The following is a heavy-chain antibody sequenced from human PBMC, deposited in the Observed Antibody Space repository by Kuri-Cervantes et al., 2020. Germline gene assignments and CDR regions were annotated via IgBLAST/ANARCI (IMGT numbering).Heavy chain of an antibody. CDR2: ISYDGSNK. V-gene: IGHV3-30*07. Sequence: GGSLRLSCAASGYTFSSYAMHWVRQAPGKGLEWVAVISYDGSNKYYAESVKGRFTISRDNSKNTLYLQMNSLRAEDTAVYYCARGRNDYIWGRKKWFDPWGQGTLVTVSS. D-gene: IGHD3-16*01. CDR1: GYTFSSYA. J-gene: IGHJ5*02. CDR3: ARGRNDYIWGRKKWFDP.